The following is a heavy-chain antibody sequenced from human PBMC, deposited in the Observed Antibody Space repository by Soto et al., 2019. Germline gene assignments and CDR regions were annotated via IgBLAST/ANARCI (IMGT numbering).Heavy chain of an antibody. CDR3: ARQGFAQLHGIVDV. CDR2: MRYDGFT. CDR1: GGPMSNYY. Sequence: QVQLTESGPGLVKPSETLSLTCTISGGPMSNYYCSWFRRPPGQGLEWIGYMRYDGFTRYNPSLRTRVKISLGTFKIQCSRILSSLTALDTTLYYCARQGFAQLHGIVDVRGQGPTVTFSS. D-gene: IGHD3-10*01. V-gene: IGHV4-59*08. J-gene: IGHJ6*02.